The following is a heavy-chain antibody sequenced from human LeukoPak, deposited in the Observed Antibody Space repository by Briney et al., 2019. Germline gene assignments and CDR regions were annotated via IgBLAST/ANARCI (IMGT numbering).Heavy chain of an antibody. J-gene: IGHJ4*02. D-gene: IGHD3-3*01. V-gene: IGHV4-39*07. CDR1: GGSISSSSYY. CDR2: IYYSGST. CDR3: ARGDYDFWSGYPSYYFDY. Sequence: PSETLSLTCTVSGGSISSSSYYWGWIRQPPGKGLEWIGSIYYSGSTYYNPSLKSRVTISVDTSKNQFSLKLSSVTAADTAVYCCARGDYDFWSGYPSYYFDYWGQGTLVTVSS.